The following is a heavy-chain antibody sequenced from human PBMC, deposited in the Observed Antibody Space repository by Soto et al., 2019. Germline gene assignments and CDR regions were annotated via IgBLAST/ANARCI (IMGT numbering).Heavy chain of an antibody. CDR3: ARVLRYFDWDYAFDI. D-gene: IGHD3-9*01. CDR2: IWNNGSTK. J-gene: IGHJ3*02. Sequence: QVQLVESGGGVVQPGRSLRLSCAASGFNFSTYGMLWVRQAPGNGLEWVAVIWNNGSTKYYADSVKGRFTISRDDSKNTLYLQMNSLRAEVTAVYYCARVLRYFDWDYAFDIWGQGTMVTVSS. V-gene: IGHV3-33*01. CDR1: GFNFSTYG.